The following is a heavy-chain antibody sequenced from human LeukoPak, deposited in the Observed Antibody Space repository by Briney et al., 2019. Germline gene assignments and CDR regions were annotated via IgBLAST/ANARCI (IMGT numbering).Heavy chain of an antibody. CDR1: GYSFTSYW. J-gene: IGHJ4*02. CDR3: ARPYCGGDCYSGYFDY. Sequence: GESLKISCKGSGYSFTSYWIGWARQMPGKGLEWMGIIYPGDSDTRYSPSFQGQVTISADKSISTAYLQWSSLKASDTAMYYCARPYCGGDCYSGYFDYWGQGTLVTVSS. V-gene: IGHV5-51*01. CDR2: IYPGDSDT. D-gene: IGHD2-21*02.